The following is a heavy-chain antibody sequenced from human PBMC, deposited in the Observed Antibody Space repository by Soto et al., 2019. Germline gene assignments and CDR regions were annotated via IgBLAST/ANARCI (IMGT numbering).Heavy chain of an antibody. Sequence: QVQLQESGPGLVKPSQTLSLTCLVSGASVSGDGLYCSRIRPHPGKGLEFFGDIHNSGSTYSNPSLENRVAMSRDTSKNQFSLRLSSVTAADSAVYFCARDRGSEQWFFDNWGQGILVTVSS. V-gene: IGHV4-31*03. D-gene: IGHD6-19*01. CDR2: IHNSGST. CDR3: ARDRGSEQWFFDN. CDR1: GASVSGDGLY. J-gene: IGHJ4*02.